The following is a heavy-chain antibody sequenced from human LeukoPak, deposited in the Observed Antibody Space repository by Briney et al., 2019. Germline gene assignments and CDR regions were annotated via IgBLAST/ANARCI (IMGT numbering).Heavy chain of an antibody. CDR2: IVGSSST. CDR1: GFTFSNFA. V-gene: IGHV3-21*01. Sequence: GGSLRLSCAASGFTFSNFAMTWVRQAPGKGLEWVSSIVGSSSTYYADSLKGRFTISRDNAKNSLYLQMNSLRAEDTAVYYCARIGAGSSRDYWGQGTLVTVSP. CDR3: ARIGAGSSRDY. D-gene: IGHD6-13*01. J-gene: IGHJ4*02.